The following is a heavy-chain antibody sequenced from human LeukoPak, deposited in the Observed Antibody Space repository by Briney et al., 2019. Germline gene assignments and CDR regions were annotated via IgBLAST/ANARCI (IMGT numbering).Heavy chain of an antibody. CDR3: ASPVSDYVRGTYRFAFDY. Sequence: SGTLSLTCTVSGGSISSSSYYWAWIRQPPGKGLEWIRSMHDSGTTYYNPALKRRITISVGSSKNHFSLKLTSVTAADTSVYHCASPVSDYVRGTYRFAFDYWGPGTLVTVSS. J-gene: IGHJ4*02. CDR2: MHDSGTT. V-gene: IGHV4-39*02. D-gene: IGHD3-16*02. CDR1: GGSISSSSYY.